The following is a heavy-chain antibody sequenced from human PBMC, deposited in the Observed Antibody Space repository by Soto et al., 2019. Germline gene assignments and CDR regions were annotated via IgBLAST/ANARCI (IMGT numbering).Heavy chain of an antibody. V-gene: IGHV4-39*01. CDR3: ARHYSSGSRNWFDP. D-gene: IGHD6-19*01. CDR2: IYYSGST. Sequence: PSETLSLTCSVSGGYINSSSYFWGWVRQPPGKGLEWIGSIYYSGSTYYNPSLRSRVTISVDTSKNHFSLKLSSVTAADTAVFYCARHYSSGSRNWFDPWCPRTLVTVSS. J-gene: IGHJ5*02. CDR1: GGYINSSSYF.